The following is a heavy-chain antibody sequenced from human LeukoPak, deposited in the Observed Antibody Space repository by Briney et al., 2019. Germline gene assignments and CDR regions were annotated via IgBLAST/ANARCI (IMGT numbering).Heavy chain of an antibody. V-gene: IGHV4-4*07. CDR3: ARSAIGGAFDI. CDR2: ISTSGN. CDR1: GGSISTYY. D-gene: IGHD3-16*01. J-gene: IGHJ3*02. Sequence: SETLSLTCTVSGGSISTYYWSWIRQPAGKGLEWIGRISTSGNNYNPSLKSRVTMSVDTSKNQFSLRLTSVTAADTAVYYCARSAIGGAFDIWGQGTMVTVSS.